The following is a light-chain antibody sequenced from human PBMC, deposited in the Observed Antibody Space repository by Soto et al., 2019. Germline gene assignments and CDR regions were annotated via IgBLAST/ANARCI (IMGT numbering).Light chain of an antibody. CDR2: GAS. Sequence: DIQMTQSPSSLSASVGDRVTITCRASQSINRFLNWYQQKPGKGPNLLIYGASTLQSGVPLRFSGSGSGTDFTLTISSLQPEDFATYYCQQSQITPWTFGQGTKLEIK. J-gene: IGKJ1*01. CDR3: QQSQITPWT. V-gene: IGKV1-39*01. CDR1: QSINRF.